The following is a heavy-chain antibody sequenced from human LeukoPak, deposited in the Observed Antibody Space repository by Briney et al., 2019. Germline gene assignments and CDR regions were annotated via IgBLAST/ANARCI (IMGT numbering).Heavy chain of an antibody. D-gene: IGHD5-18*01. Sequence: PGGSLRLSCAASGFTFSIYWMSWVRQAPGKGLEWVANIKHDGSEKYYVDSVKGRFTISRDNAKNSLYLQMNSLRAEDTAVYYCARKEVDTATTWRYYFDFWGQGTLVTVSS. CDR1: GFTFSIYW. CDR3: ARKEVDTATTWRYYFDF. CDR2: IKHDGSEK. J-gene: IGHJ4*02. V-gene: IGHV3-7*01.